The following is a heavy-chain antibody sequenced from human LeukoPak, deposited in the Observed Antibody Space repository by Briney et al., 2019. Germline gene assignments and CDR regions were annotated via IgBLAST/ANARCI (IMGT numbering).Heavy chain of an antibody. Sequence: ASVKASCKASGYTLTSYDINWVRQASGQGLEWMGWMDPNKGNTGYAQKFRGRVTMTRNSSINTAYLELSSLTSEDTAVYYCARGGSLTGYHGWFDPWGQGILVTVSS. CDR2: MDPNKGNT. CDR1: GYTLTSYD. V-gene: IGHV1-8*01. J-gene: IGHJ5*02. D-gene: IGHD3-9*01. CDR3: ARGGSLTGYHGWFDP.